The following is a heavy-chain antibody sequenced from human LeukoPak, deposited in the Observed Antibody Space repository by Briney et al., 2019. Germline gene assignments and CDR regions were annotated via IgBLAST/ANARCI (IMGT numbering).Heavy chain of an antibody. J-gene: IGHJ4*02. V-gene: IGHV1-69*04. CDR3: ARDWGDCSSTSCYTHLGY. CDR1: GGTFSSYA. Sequence: GASVKVSCEASGGTFSSYAISWVRQAPGQGLEWMGRIIPILGIANYAQKFQGRVTITADKSTSTAYMELSSLRSEDTAVYYCARDWGDCSSTSCYTHLGYWGQGTLVTVSS. CDR2: IIPILGIA. D-gene: IGHD2-2*02.